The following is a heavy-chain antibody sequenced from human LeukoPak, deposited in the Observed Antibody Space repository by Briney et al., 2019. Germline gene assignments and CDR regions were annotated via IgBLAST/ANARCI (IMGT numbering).Heavy chain of an antibody. CDR3: ARRGYYDSSGYSENQIADY. CDR1: GYTFTSHG. J-gene: IGHJ4*02. Sequence: ASVKVSCKASGYTFTSHGISGVRQAPGQGLDWMGWISAYNGNTNYAQKLQGRVTMTTDTSTNTAYTELRSLRSDDTAVYYSARRGYYDSSGYSENQIADYWGQGTLVTVSS. D-gene: IGHD3-22*01. V-gene: IGHV1-18*01. CDR2: ISAYNGNT.